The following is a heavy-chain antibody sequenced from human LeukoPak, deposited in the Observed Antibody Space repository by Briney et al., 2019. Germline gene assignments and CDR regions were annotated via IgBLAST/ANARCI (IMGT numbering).Heavy chain of an antibody. D-gene: IGHD3-9*01. Sequence: GGSLRLSCSASGFTFSSYAMHWVRQAPGKGLEYVSAISSNGGSTYYADSVKGRFTISRDNSKNALYLQMSSLRAEDTAAYYCVKVPLDDILTGYWVYFDYWGQGTLVTVSS. CDR3: VKVPLDDILTGYWVYFDY. J-gene: IGHJ4*02. V-gene: IGHV3-64D*06. CDR2: ISSNGGST. CDR1: GFTFSSYA.